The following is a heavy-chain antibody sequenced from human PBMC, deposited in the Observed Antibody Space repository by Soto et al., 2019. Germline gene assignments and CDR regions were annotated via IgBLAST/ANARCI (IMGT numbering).Heavy chain of an antibody. V-gene: IGHV4-30-4*01. CDR2: IYYSGST. CDR1: GGSISSGDYY. Sequence: SETLSLTCTVSGGSISSGDYYWSWIRQPPGKGLEWIGYIYYSGSTYYNPSLKSRVTISVDTSKNQFSLKLSSVTAADTAVYYCARTDDSSGFDYWGQGTLVTVSS. J-gene: IGHJ4*02. D-gene: IGHD3-22*01. CDR3: ARTDDSSGFDY.